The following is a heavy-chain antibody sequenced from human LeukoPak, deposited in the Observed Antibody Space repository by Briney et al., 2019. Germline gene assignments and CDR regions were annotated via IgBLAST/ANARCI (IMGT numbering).Heavy chain of an antibody. V-gene: IGHV3-30*02. D-gene: IGHD3-3*01. CDR3: AKDYKDYDFWSGYYSHDY. J-gene: IGHJ4*02. Sequence: GGSLRLSCAASGFPFSTYGMHRVRQAPGKGLEWVAFIRYDGSNKYYADSVKGRFTISRDNSKNTLYLQMNSLRAEDTAVYYCAKDYKDYDFWSGYYSHDYWGQGTLVTVPS. CDR1: GFPFSTYG. CDR2: IRYDGSNK.